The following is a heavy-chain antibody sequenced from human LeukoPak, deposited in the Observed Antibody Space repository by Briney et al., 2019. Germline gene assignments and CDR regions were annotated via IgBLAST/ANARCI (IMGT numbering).Heavy chain of an antibody. CDR3: ARGPGKYSSGWFDY. J-gene: IGHJ4*02. Sequence: PGGSLRLSCTASGFTFSNAWMNWVRQAPGKGLEWVSYISSSSSTIYYADSVKGRFTISRDNAKNSLYLQMNSLRDEDTAVYYCARGPGKYSSGWFDYWGQGTLVTVSS. CDR2: ISSSSSTI. V-gene: IGHV3-48*02. CDR1: GFTFSNAW. D-gene: IGHD6-19*01.